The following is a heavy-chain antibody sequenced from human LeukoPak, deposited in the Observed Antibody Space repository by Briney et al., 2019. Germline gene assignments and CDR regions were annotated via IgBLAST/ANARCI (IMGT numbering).Heavy chain of an antibody. Sequence: GGSLSLSCAASGFTFSSYAMSWVRQAPGKGLEWVSAISGSGGSTYYADSVKGRFTISRDNSKNTLYLQMNSLRAEDTAVYYCAKDRGDGYIGTFDYWGQGTLVTVSS. V-gene: IGHV3-23*01. D-gene: IGHD5-24*01. J-gene: IGHJ4*02. CDR1: GFTFSSYA. CDR2: ISGSGGST. CDR3: AKDRGDGYIGTFDY.